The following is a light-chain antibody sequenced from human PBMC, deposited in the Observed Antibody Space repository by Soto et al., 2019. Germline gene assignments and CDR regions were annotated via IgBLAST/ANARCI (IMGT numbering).Light chain of an antibody. CDR1: QSVGTK. CDR3: QQYNNWPFIT. V-gene: IGKV3-15*01. J-gene: IGKJ5*01. CDR2: GAS. Sequence: IVMTQSPATLSVSPGERATLSCRASQSVGTKLAWYQQTPGQAPRLLIYGASSRATGIPVRFSGSGSGTEFTLTISSLQSEDFAVYYCQQYNNWPFITFGQGTRLEIK.